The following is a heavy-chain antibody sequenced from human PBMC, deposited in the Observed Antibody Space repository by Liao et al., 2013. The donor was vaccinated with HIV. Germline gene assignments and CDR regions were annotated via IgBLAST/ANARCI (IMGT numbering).Heavy chain of an antibody. V-gene: IGHV4-4*07. D-gene: IGHD3-3*01. CDR2: IYTSGST. CDR1: GGSITSYY. CDR3: ARTDQYYDYWNGYENWFDP. Sequence: QVQLQESGPGLVKPSETLSLTCTVSGGSITSYYWSWIRQPAGKGLEWIGRIYTSGSTNYNPSLKSRVTMSVDTSKKQFSLKVSSVTAADTAVYYCARTDQYYDYWNGYENWFDPWGQGTLVTVSS. J-gene: IGHJ5*02.